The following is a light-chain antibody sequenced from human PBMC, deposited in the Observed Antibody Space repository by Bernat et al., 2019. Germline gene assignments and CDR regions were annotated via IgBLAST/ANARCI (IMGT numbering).Light chain of an antibody. J-gene: IGLJ3*02. CDR3: SSYTSSRTWV. Sequence: QSALTQPASVSGSPGQSITIACTGTSSDIGGYKYVSWYQQHPGKAPKLMTYDVTNRPSGVSDRFSASKSGNTASLTISGLQAEDEADYYCSSYTSSRTWVFGGGTKLTVL. CDR2: DVT. CDR1: SSDIGGYKY. V-gene: IGLV2-14*03.